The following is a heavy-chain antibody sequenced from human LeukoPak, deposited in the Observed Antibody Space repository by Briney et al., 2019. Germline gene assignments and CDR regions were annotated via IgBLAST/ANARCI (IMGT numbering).Heavy chain of an antibody. Sequence: ASVKASCKASGGTFSSYAISWLRQAPGQVLELIRGIIPIFGTANYAEKFHVRITITADESTRTAYMGLSSLRSEDTAVYYFFFQAEDGIRYFDWLLFPFDYWGQGTLVTVSS. J-gene: IGHJ4*02. CDR3: FFQAEDGIRYFDWLLFPFDY. CDR1: GGTFSSYA. V-gene: IGHV1-69*13. D-gene: IGHD3-9*01. CDR2: IIPIFGTA.